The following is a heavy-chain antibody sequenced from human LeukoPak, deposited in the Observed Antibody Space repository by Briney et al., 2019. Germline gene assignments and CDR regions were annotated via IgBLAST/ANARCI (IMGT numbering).Heavy chain of an antibody. D-gene: IGHD3-10*01. V-gene: IGHV1-69*05. CDR3: ARGVFGADDGFDI. J-gene: IGHJ3*02. CDR1: GYTFTSYG. CDR2: FIPIFGRV. Sequence: SVKVSCKASGYTFTSYGVTWVRQAPGQGLEWMGGFIPIFGRVNYAQKFQGRVTITTDEPTSTAYMELRSLRSEDTAVYFCARGVFGADDGFDIWGQGTMVTVSS.